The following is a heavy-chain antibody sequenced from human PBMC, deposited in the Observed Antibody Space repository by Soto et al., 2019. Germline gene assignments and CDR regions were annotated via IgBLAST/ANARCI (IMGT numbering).Heavy chain of an antibody. CDR3: ARGGPYTLGDY. D-gene: IGHD2-2*02. CDR1: GFTFSDHY. J-gene: IGHJ4*02. Sequence: GGSLRLSCAASGFTFSDHYMDWVRQAPGKGLEWVGRTRNKANSYTTEYAASVKGRFTISRDDSKNSLYLQMNSLKTEDTAVYYCARGGPYTLGDYWGQGTLVTVSS. V-gene: IGHV3-72*01. CDR2: TRNKANSYTT.